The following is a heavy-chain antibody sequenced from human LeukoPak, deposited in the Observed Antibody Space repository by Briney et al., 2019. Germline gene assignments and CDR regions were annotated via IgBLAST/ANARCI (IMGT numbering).Heavy chain of an antibody. J-gene: IGHJ5*02. CDR1: GFTFSSYA. Sequence: GRSLRLSCAASGFTFSSYAMHWVRQAPGKGLEWVAVISYDGSNKYYADSVKGRFTISRDNSKNTLYLQMNSLRAEDTAVYYCARDGHPWGQGTLVTVSS. V-gene: IGHV3-30-3*01. CDR3: ARDGHP. CDR2: ISYDGSNK.